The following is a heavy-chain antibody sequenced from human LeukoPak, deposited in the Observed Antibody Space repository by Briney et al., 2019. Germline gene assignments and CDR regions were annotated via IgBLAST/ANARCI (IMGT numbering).Heavy chain of an antibody. V-gene: IGHV5-51*01. Sequence: GESLKISCKGSGYSFTTYWIGWVRQMPGKGLEGMGTIYPGDSDTRYSPSFQGQVTISAAKSISTGYLQWSSLKASDTAMYYCARRRDERGYKDIFEICGQGTMGTVSS. D-gene: IGHD5-18*01. CDR2: IYPGDSDT. J-gene: IGHJ3*02. CDR1: GYSFTTYW. CDR3: ARRRDERGYKDIFEI.